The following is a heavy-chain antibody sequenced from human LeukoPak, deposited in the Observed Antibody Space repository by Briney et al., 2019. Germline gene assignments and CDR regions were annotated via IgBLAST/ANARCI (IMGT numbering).Heavy chain of an antibody. Sequence: GGSLRLSCAASGFIFSSYGMHWVRQAPGKGLEWMAVISYDGNNKYYADSVKGRFTISRDNSKIRLYLQMNSLSVDDTAVYYCAKDRSPISLYGMDIWGPGTTVTVSS. J-gene: IGHJ6*02. CDR2: ISYDGNNK. CDR1: GFIFSSYG. V-gene: IGHV3-30*18. CDR3: AKDRSPISLYGMDI. D-gene: IGHD3-16*02.